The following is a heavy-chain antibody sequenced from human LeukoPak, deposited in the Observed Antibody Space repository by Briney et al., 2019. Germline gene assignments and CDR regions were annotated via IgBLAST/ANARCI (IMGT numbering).Heavy chain of an antibody. V-gene: IGHV3-23*01. Sequence: PGGSLRLSCAASGFTFSSYAMSWVRQAPGKGLEWVSTISGSGGSIGYADSVKGRFTISRDNAKNSLYLQMNSLRAEDTALYYCAKDTMVRGEGWFDPWGQGTLVTVSS. CDR3: AKDTMVRGEGWFDP. J-gene: IGHJ5*02. D-gene: IGHD3-10*01. CDR1: GFTFSSYA. CDR2: ISGSGGSI.